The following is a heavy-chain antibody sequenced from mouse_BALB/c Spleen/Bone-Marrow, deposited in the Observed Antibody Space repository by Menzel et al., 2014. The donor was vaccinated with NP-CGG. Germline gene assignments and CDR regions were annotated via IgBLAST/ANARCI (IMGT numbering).Heavy chain of an antibody. V-gene: IGHV1S22*01. CDR1: GYTFTSFW. Sequence: LKESGSELVRPGASVKLSCKASGYTFTSFWMHWVKQRPGQGLEWIGNIYPRSVSTNYDEKFKSKATLTVDTSSSTAYMQLSSLTSEDSAVYYCTRYVGYAMDYWGQGTSVTVSS. J-gene: IGHJ4*01. CDR2: IYPRSVST. CDR3: TRYVGYAMDY. D-gene: IGHD3-3*01.